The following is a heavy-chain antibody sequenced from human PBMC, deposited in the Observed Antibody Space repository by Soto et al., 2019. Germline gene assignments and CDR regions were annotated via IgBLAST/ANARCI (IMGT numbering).Heavy chain of an antibody. CDR2: IYTSGST. Sequence: QVQLQESGPGLVKPSETLSLTCTVSGGSISSYYWSWIRQPAGKGLEWIGRIYTSGSTNYNPSLKRRVTMSVDTSKNQFSLKLSSVTAADTAVYYCARDVGCSGGSCYSSWFDPWGQGTLVTVSS. CDR3: ARDVGCSGGSCYSSWFDP. J-gene: IGHJ5*02. D-gene: IGHD2-15*01. CDR1: GGSISSYY. V-gene: IGHV4-4*07.